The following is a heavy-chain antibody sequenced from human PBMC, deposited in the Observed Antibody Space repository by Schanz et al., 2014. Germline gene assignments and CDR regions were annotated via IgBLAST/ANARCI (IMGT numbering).Heavy chain of an antibody. CDR1: GFTFSDNF. CDR3: ARLGRMGAFDI. Sequence: QVQLVESGGGLVKPGGSLRLSCAASGFTFSDNFMSWIRQAPGKGLKWISYITTSTSYTNYADSVKGRFTISRDNAKKSLFLQMNSLRAEDTAVYYCARLGRMGAFDIWGQGTMVTVSS. V-gene: IGHV3-11*06. J-gene: IGHJ3*02. D-gene: IGHD2-8*01. CDR2: ITTSTSYT.